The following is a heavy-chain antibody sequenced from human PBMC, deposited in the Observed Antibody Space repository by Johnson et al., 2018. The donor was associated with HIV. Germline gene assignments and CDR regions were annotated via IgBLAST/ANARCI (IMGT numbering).Heavy chain of an antibody. J-gene: IGHJ3*02. CDR1: GFTFDDYG. CDR2: ITWNGYRT. V-gene: IGHV3-20*04. D-gene: IGHD1-1*01. CDR3: ARDWNEAVRAFDI. Sequence: VQLVESGGGVVRPGGSLRLSCAASGFTFDDYGMSWVRQAPGKGLEWVSGITWNGYRTTYADSVKGRFTISSDNAKNSLSLQMNTLRAEDTALYYCARDWNEAVRAFDIWGQGTMVTVSS.